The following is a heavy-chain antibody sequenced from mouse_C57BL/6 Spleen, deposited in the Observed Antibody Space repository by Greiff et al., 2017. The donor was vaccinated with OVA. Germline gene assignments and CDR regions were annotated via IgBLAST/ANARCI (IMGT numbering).Heavy chain of an antibody. Sequence: QVQLQQSGPELVKPGASVKISCKASGYAFSSSWMNWVKQRPGQGLEWIGRIYPGDGDTNYNGKFQGKATLTAAKSSSTAYMQLSSLTSEDSAVYFGARGRTYYGYDERLDYWGQGTTLTVSS. CDR2: IYPGDGDT. CDR1: GYAFSSSW. D-gene: IGHD2-9*01. V-gene: IGHV1-82*01. J-gene: IGHJ2*01. CDR3: ARGRTYYGYDERLDY.